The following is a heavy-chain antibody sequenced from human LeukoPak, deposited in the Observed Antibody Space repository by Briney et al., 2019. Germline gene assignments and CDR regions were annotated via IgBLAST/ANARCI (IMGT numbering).Heavy chain of an antibody. CDR2: IYSGGST. V-gene: IGHV3-53*01. D-gene: IGHD3-22*01. CDR1: GFTVSSNY. CDR3: ATYYYDSSGYYYPTDY. J-gene: IGHJ4*02. Sequence: GGSLRLSCAASGFTVSSNYMSWVRQAPGKGLEWASVIYSGGSTYYADSVKGRFTISRDNSKNTLYLQMNSLRAEDTAVYYCATYYYDSSGYYYPTDYWGQGTLVTVPS.